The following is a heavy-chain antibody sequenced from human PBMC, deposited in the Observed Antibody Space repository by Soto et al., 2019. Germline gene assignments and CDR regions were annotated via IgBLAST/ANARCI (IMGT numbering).Heavy chain of an antibody. CDR1: GFTLSSYA. J-gene: IGHJ4*02. V-gene: IGHV3-23*01. CDR3: TKVGYYDFWSGPHTYYFDY. D-gene: IGHD3-3*01. CDR2: ISGSSCST. Sequence: GGSLRLSCAASGFTLSSYAMSWVRQAPGKGLEWVSAISGSSCSTYYADSVKGRCTISRDNSKNTLYLQMNSLIAENTALYYGTKVGYYDFWSGPHTYYFDYWGQGTLVTVSS.